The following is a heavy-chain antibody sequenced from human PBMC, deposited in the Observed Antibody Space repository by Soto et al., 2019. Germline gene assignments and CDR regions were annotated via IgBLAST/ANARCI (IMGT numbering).Heavy chain of an antibody. CDR2: ISYDGSNK. V-gene: IGHV3-30*18. D-gene: IGHD5-18*01. Sequence: GGSLRLSCAASGFTFSSYGMHWVRQAPGKGLEWVAVISYDGSNKYYADSVKGRFTISRDNSKNTLYLQMNSRRAEDTAVYYCAKDGLDDGYSYGSQFDYWGQGTLVTVSS. CDR1: GFTFSSYG. CDR3: AKDGLDDGYSYGSQFDY. J-gene: IGHJ4*02.